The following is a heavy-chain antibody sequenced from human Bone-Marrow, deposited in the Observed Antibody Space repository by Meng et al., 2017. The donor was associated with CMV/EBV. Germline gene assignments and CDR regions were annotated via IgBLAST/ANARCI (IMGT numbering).Heavy chain of an antibody. V-gene: IGHV3-7*01. D-gene: IGHD4-11*01. CDR2: IKHDGSEK. CDR1: GFTFSSYW. Sequence: GGSLRLSCAGSGFTFSSYWMSWVRQAPGKGLEWVANIKHDGSEKYYVDSVTGRFSISRDNAENSLYLQMNSLRAEDTAVYYCAREIPGGTVTMDYWGQGKLVTVSS. CDR3: AREIPGGTVTMDY. J-gene: IGHJ4*02.